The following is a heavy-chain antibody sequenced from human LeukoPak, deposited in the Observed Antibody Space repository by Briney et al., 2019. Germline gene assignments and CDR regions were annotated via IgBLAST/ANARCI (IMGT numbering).Heavy chain of an antibody. J-gene: IGHJ3*02. CDR2: IIPIFGTA. Sequence: ASVKVPCKASGGTFSSYAISWVRQAPGQGLEWMGGIIPIFGTANYAQKFQGRVTITADKSTSTAYMELSSLRSEDTAVYYCASPPPRRGYSYGYDAFDIWGQGTMVTVSS. V-gene: IGHV1-69*06. CDR1: GGTFSSYA. CDR3: ASPPPRRGYSYGYDAFDI. D-gene: IGHD5-18*01.